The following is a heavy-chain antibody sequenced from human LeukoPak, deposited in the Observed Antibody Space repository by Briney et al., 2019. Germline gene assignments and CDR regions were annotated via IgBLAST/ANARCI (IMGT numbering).Heavy chain of an antibody. CDR1: EYTFTGYY. D-gene: IGHD3-3*01. CDR3: AREGSYDFWSGLFDY. J-gene: IGHJ4*02. CDR2: INPNSGGT. V-gene: IGHV1-2*04. Sequence: ASVKVSCKASEYTFTGYYMHWVRQAPGQGLEWMGRINPNSGGTNYAQKFQGWVTMTRDTSISTAYMELSRLRSDDTAVYYCAREGSYDFWSGLFDYWGQGTLVTVSS.